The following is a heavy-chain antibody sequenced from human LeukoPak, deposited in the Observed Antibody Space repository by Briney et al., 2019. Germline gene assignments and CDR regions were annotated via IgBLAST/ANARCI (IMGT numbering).Heavy chain of an antibody. CDR2: ISDSGGNT. J-gene: IGHJ3*02. D-gene: IGHD3-10*01. CDR1: GFTFSSYA. CDR3: AKDLVVRGVRGALNI. V-gene: IGHV3-23*01. Sequence: PGGSLRLSCAASGFTFSSYAMSWVRQAPGKGLEWVSSISDSGGNTYYADSVKGRFPISRDNSKNTLYLQMNSLRAEDTAVYYCAKDLVVRGVRGALNIWGQGTMVTVSP.